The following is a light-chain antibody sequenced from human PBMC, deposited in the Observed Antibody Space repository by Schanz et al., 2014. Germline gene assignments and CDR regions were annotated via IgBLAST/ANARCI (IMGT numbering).Light chain of an antibody. J-gene: IGLJ2*01. Sequence: QSVLTQPPSVSGAPGQRVTISCTGSSSNIGAGYDVHWYQQLPGTAPKLLMYGNKNRPSGVPDRFSGSKSGTSASLAITGLQAEDEADYYCQSYDSSLSGHVVFGGGTKLTVL. CDR1: SSNIGAGYD. V-gene: IGLV1-40*01. CDR3: QSYDSSLSGHVV. CDR2: GNK.